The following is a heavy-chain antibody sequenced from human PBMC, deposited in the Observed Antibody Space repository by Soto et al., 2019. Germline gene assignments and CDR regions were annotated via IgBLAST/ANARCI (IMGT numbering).Heavy chain of an antibody. V-gene: IGHV4-59*01. CDR3: ASSTVTTFYYYYGMDY. CDR2: IYYSGST. J-gene: IGHJ6*02. CDR1: GGSISSYY. Sequence: SETLSLTCTVSGGSISSYYWSWIRQPPGKGLEWIGYIYYSGSTNYNPSLKSRVTISVDTSKNQFSLKLSSVTAADTAVYYCASSTVTTFYYYYGMDYWGQGTLVTVSS. D-gene: IGHD4-17*01.